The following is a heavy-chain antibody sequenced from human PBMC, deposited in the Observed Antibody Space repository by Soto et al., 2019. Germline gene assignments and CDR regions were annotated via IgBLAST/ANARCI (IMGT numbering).Heavy chain of an antibody. V-gene: IGHV4-31*03. Sequence: SETLSLTCTVSGGSISSGAYHWNWIRQHPGKGLEWIGSIYYSGSTYDNPSLKSRVAISVDTSKNQFSLKVMSVTAADAAVYYCARGSGGDNDNWFDPWGQGILVTVS. CDR3: ARGSGGDNDNWFDP. CDR2: IYYSGST. J-gene: IGHJ5*02. D-gene: IGHD2-21*02. CDR1: GGSISSGAYH.